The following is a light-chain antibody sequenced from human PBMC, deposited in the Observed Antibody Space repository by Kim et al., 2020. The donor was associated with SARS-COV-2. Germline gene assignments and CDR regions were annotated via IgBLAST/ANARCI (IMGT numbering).Light chain of an antibody. Sequence: QSALTQPRSVSGSPGQSVTISCTGSSSDVGRFNYVSWYQKRPGKAPRLIIYDVSKRPSGVPDHFSGFKSGDKASLTVSGLQSDDEADYYCCSYVDTYTVIFGGGTQLTVL. CDR2: DVS. V-gene: IGLV2-11*01. J-gene: IGLJ2*01. CDR3: CSYVDTYTVI. CDR1: SSDVGRFNY.